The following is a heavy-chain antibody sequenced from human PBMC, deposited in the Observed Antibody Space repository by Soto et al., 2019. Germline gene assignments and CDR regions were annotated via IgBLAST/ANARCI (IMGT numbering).Heavy chain of an antibody. V-gene: IGHV4-31*03. CDR1: GGSISSGGYY. D-gene: IGHD2-2*01. CDR2: IYYSGSA. CDR3: ARIEVDCTSTSCYYYFDF. Sequence: SETLSLTCTVSGGSISSGGYYWSWIRQHPGKGLEWIGYIYYSGSAYHNPSLKSRVTISVDTSKNQFSLKLSSVTAADTAVYYCARIEVDCTSTSCYYYFDFWGQGALVTVSS. J-gene: IGHJ4*02.